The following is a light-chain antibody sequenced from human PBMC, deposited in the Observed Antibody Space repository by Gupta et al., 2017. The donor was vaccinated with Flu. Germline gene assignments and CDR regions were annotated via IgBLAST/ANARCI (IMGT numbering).Light chain of an antibody. CDR3: QHDINLPLT. V-gene: IGKV1-33*01. CDR1: QDINNY. CDR2: DAS. Sequence: DIQITQSPSSLSASVGDRVTITCQASQDINNYLDWYQQKPGRAPKLPIYDASNLETGVPSRFGGSGSGTDFTFTISSLQPEDFATYYCQHDINLPLTFGGGTKVEI. J-gene: IGKJ4*01.